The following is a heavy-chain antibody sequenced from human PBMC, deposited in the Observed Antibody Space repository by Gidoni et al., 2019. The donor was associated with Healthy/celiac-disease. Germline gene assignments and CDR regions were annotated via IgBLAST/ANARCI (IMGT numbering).Heavy chain of an antibody. CDR3: ARDDAQQLALRLRNYGMDV. V-gene: IGHV3-66*01. Sequence: EVQLVESGGGLVHPGGSLRLSCAASGFTVSSNYMSWVRQAPGKGLEWVSVIYSGGSTYYADSVKGRFTISRDNSKNTLYLQMNSLRAEDTAVYYCARDDAQQLALRLRNYGMDVWGQGTTVTVSS. CDR1: GFTVSSNY. D-gene: IGHD6-13*01. J-gene: IGHJ6*02. CDR2: IYSGGST.